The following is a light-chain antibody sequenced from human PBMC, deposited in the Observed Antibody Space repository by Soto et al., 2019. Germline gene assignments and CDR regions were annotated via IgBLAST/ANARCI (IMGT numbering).Light chain of an antibody. V-gene: IGLV4-69*01. CDR3: QTWGTGVV. CDR2: LNSDGSH. J-gene: IGLJ2*01. Sequence: QLVLTQSPSASASLGASVKLTCTLSSGHSSYAIAWHQQQPEKGPRYLMNLNSDGSHNKGDGIPDRFSGSSSGAARYLTISSLQSEDEADYYCQTWGTGVVFGGGTKLTVL. CDR1: SGHSSYA.